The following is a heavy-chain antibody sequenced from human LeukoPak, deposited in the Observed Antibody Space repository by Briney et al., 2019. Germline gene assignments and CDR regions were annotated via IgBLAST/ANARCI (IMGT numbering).Heavy chain of an antibody. CDR1: GSTVTNNG. V-gene: IGHV3-23*01. Sequence: GGCPSPALAPSGSTVTNNGTRWGRQAPGKGLEWVSLISDSGGTTYYADSVMGRFTISRDNYNHTLYLQMNSLRVEDAGVYYSMTMVTNIMYFDIWGQGTMVTVSS. D-gene: IGHD4/OR15-4a*01. CDR2: ISDSGGTT. CDR3: MTMVTNIMYFDI. J-gene: IGHJ3*02.